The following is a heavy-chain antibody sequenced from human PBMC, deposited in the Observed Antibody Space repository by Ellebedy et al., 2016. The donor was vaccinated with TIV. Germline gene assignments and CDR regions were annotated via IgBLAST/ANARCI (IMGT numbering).Heavy chain of an antibody. J-gene: IGHJ5*02. CDR2: IYHSGST. CDR3: ARKYYDFWSGYYTGWFDP. V-gene: IGHV4-30-2*01. Sequence: SETLSLXXAVSGGSISSGGYSWSWIRQPPGKGLEWIGYIYHSGSTYYNPSLKSRVTISVDTSKNQFSLKLSSVTAADTAVYYCARKYYDFWSGYYTGWFDPWGQGTLVTVSS. D-gene: IGHD3-3*01. CDR1: GGSISSGGYS.